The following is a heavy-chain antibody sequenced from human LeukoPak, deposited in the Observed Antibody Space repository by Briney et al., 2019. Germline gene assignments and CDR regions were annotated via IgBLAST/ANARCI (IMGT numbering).Heavy chain of an antibody. Sequence: ASVKVSCKASGYTFTGYYMHWVRQAPGQGLEWMGWINPNSGGTNYAQKFQGRVTMTRDTSISTAYMELSRLRSDDTAVYYCARDFEAVADEKGYDAFDIWGQGTMVTVSS. J-gene: IGHJ3*02. CDR3: ARDFEAVADEKGYDAFDI. CDR2: INPNSGGT. V-gene: IGHV1-2*02. D-gene: IGHD6-19*01. CDR1: GYTFTGYY.